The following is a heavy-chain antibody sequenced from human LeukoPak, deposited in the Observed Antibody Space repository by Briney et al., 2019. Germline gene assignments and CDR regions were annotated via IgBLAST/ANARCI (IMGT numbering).Heavy chain of an antibody. D-gene: IGHD3-3*02. CDR1: GDSVSSNSAA. V-gene: IGHV6-1*01. J-gene: IGHJ5*02. Sequence: SQTLLLTCAISGDSVSSNSAAWNWIRQSPSRGLEWLGRTYYRSKWYNDYAVSVRSRIIINPDTSKNQFSLQLNSVTPEDTAVYYCARESFLEWPPGQKKTDSFDPWGQGTLVTVSS. CDR3: ARESFLEWPPGQKKTDSFDP. CDR2: TYYRSKWYN.